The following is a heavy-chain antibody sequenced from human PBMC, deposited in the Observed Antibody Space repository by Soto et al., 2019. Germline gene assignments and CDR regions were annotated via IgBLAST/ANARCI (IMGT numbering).Heavy chain of an antibody. V-gene: IGHV3-23*01. CDR1: GFTFSTYV. J-gene: IGHJ4*02. CDR3: AKDFYRDAYTTGFFDY. Sequence: GGSLRLSCAASGFTFSTYVMTWVRQAPGKGLEWVSSISGSGANTYYADSVKGRFTISRANSKNTLYLQMNSLRAEDTAVYYCAKDFYRDAYTTGFFDYWGQGTMVTVSS. D-gene: IGHD4-4*01. CDR2: ISGSGANT.